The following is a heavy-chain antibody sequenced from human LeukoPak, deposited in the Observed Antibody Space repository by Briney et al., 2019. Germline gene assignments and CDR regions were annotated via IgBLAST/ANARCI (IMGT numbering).Heavy chain of an antibody. D-gene: IGHD3-22*01. CDR3: ARDPSYYYDSSGSDAFDI. Sequence: ASVKVSCKASGYTFTSYYMHWVRQAPGQGLEWMGIINPSGGSTSYAQKFQGRVTMTRDTSTSTVYMELSSLRSEDTAVYYCARDPSYYYDSSGSDAFDIWGQGTMVTVPS. CDR1: GYTFTSYY. J-gene: IGHJ3*02. CDR2: INPSGGST. V-gene: IGHV1-46*01.